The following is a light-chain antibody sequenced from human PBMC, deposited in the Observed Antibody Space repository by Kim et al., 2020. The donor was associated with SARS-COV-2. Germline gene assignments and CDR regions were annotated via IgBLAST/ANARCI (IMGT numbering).Light chain of an antibody. CDR2: YDS. Sequence: SYELTQPPSVSVAPGKTARITCGGNNIGSKSVHWYQQKPGQAPVLVIYYDSDRPSGIPERFSCSNSGNTATLTISWVEAGDEADYYCQVWDSSSDHPVFGGGTQLTVL. CDR3: QVWDSSSDHPV. CDR1: NIGSKS. V-gene: IGLV3-21*04. J-gene: IGLJ3*02.